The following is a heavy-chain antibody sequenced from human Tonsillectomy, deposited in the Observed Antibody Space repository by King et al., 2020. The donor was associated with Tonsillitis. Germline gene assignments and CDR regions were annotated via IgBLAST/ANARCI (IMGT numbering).Heavy chain of an antibody. J-gene: IGHJ2*01. CDR1: GYSFTSYW. CDR2: IYPGDSDT. CDR3: ARPFSGDWYFDL. Sequence: VQLVESGAEVKKPGESLKISCKGSGYSFTSYWIAWVRQMPGKGLEWVGLIYPGDSDTTYSPAFQGQGTISVDRSISTAYLQWSSLKASDTAMYYCARPFSGDWYFDLWGRGTLVTVSS. D-gene: IGHD1-26*01. V-gene: IGHV5-51*03.